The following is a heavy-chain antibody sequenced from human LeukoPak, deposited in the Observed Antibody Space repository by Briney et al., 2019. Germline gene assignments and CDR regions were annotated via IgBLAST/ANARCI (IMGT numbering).Heavy chain of an antibody. CDR2: IYYSGST. V-gene: IGHV4-59*01. CDR3: ARVLAYGSVSYYNPLYYYGMDV. D-gene: IGHD3-10*01. J-gene: IGHJ6*02. Sequence: PSETLSLTCTVSGGSISSYYWSWIRQPPGKGMEWIGYIYYSGSTNYHPSLKSRVTISVDTSKNQFSLKLSSVTAADTAVYYCARVLAYGSVSYYNPLYYYGMDVWGQGTTVTVSS. CDR1: GGSISSYY.